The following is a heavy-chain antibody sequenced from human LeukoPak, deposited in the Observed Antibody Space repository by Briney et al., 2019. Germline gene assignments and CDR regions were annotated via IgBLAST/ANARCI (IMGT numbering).Heavy chain of an antibody. J-gene: IGHJ4*02. D-gene: IGHD4-4*01. CDR3: ARDLHRFDY. CDR2: ISSSSSYI. CDR1: GFTFSSYS. V-gene: IGHV3-21*01. Sequence: PGGSLRLSCAASGFTFSSYSMTWVRQAPGKGLEWVSSISSSSSYIYYADSVKGRFTISRDNAKSSLYLQMNSLRAEDTAVYYCARDLHRFDYWGQGPLVTVSS.